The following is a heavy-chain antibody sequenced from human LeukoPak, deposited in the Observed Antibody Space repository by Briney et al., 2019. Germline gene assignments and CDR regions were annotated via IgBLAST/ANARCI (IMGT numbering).Heavy chain of an antibody. CDR2: ISSSSSYI. V-gene: IGHV3-21*01. Sequence: GGSLRLSCAASGFTFSSYSMNWVRQAPGKGLEWVSSISSSSSYIYYADSVKGRFTISRDNAKNSLYLQMNSLRAEDTAVYYCARAEGYYDSSGYYYSFDCWGQGTLVTVSS. D-gene: IGHD3-22*01. CDR3: ARAEGYYDSSGYYYSFDC. J-gene: IGHJ4*02. CDR1: GFTFSSYS.